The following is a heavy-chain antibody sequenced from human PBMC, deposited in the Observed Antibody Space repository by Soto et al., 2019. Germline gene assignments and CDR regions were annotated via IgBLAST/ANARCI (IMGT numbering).Heavy chain of an antibody. V-gene: IGHV5-10-1*01. Sequence: GESLKISCKGSGYSFTSYWISWVRQMPGKGLEWMGRIDPSDSYTNYSPSFQGHVTISADKSISTAYLQWSSLKASDTAMYYCARLDCSGGSCTFYYYGMDVWGQGTTVTVS. CDR1: GYSFTSYW. D-gene: IGHD2-15*01. J-gene: IGHJ6*02. CDR3: ARLDCSGGSCTFYYYGMDV. CDR2: IDPSDSYT.